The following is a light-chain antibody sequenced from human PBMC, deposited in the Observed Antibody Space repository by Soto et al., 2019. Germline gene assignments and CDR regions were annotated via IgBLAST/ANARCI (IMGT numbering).Light chain of an antibody. Sequence: DIVMTQSPDSLAVSLGERATINCKSSQSVLYSSNNKNYLAWYQQKPGQPPKLLIYWASTRESGVPDRFSGSGSGTDFTLTISSLQAEDGAVYYCQQYDSTPWTVGQGTKVDI. CDR2: WAS. V-gene: IGKV4-1*01. CDR3: QQYDSTPWT. J-gene: IGKJ1*01. CDR1: QSVLYSSNNKNY.